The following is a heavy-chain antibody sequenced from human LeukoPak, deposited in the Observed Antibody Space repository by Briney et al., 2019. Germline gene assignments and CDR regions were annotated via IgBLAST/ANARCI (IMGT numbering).Heavy chain of an antibody. CDR1: GFTFSSYS. Sequence: GGSLRLSCAASGFTFSSYSMNWVRQAPGKGLEWVSSISSSSSYIYYADSVKGRFTISRDNAKNSLYLQMNSLRAEDTAVYYCARDGPYDFWSGYYANYFDYWGQGTLVTVSS. CDR3: ARDGPYDFWSGYYANYFDY. V-gene: IGHV3-21*01. D-gene: IGHD3-3*01. J-gene: IGHJ4*02. CDR2: ISSSSSYI.